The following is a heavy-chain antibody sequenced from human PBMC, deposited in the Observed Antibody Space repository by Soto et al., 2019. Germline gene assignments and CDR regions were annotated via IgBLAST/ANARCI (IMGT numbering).Heavy chain of an antibody. CDR2: ISSSGSTI. J-gene: IGHJ4*02. V-gene: IGHV3-11*01. Sequence: QVQLVESGGGLVKPGGSLRLSCAASGFTFSDYYMSWIRQAPGKGLEWVSYISSSGSTIYYADSVKGRFTISRDNAKNSVYLQMNSLIAEDKAVYYCARDRAYSSSWQDYWGQGTLVTVSS. CDR3: ARDRAYSSSWQDY. CDR1: GFTFSDYY. D-gene: IGHD6-13*01.